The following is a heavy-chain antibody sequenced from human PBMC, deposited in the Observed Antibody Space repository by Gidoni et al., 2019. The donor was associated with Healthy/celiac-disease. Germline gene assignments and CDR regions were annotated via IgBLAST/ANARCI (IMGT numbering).Heavy chain of an antibody. D-gene: IGHD1-1*01. V-gene: IGHV1-8*01. CDR1: GYTFTSYD. CDR3: ASGDLHWNVGEDAFDI. Sequence: QVQLVQSGAEVKKHGASVKVSCKASGYTFTSYDINWVRQATGQGLEWMGWMNPNSGNTGYAQKFQGRVTMTRNTSISTAYMELSSLRSEDTAVYYCASGDLHWNVGEDAFDIWGQGTMVTVSS. CDR2: MNPNSGNT. J-gene: IGHJ3*02.